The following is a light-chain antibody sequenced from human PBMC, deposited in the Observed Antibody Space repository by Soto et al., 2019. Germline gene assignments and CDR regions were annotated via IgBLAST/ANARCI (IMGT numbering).Light chain of an antibody. CDR3: SSYTSSSSLV. Sequence: QSALTQPASVSGSPGQSITISCTGTSSDVGGYKYVSWFQQHPGKAPKLMIYEVSNRPSGVSYRFSGSKSGNTASLTISGLQAEDEADYYCSSYTSSSSLVFGTGTKVTVL. CDR1: SSDVGGYKY. J-gene: IGLJ1*01. CDR2: EVS. V-gene: IGLV2-14*01.